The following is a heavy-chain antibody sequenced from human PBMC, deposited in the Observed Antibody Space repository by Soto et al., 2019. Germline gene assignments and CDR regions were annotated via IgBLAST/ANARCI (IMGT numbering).Heavy chain of an antibody. CDR3: AREGSEYDEGGYYYFDY. CDR1: GYTFTGQY. V-gene: IGHV1-2*02. J-gene: IGHJ4*02. CDR2: INPNGGAT. Sequence: QVQLVQSGAEVKKPGASVKVSCKASGYTFTGQYMHWLRQAPGQGLEWMGWINPNGGATNYAQNFQGRVTMTRDTSISTAYMELSSLRSDDTAAYYCAREGSEYDEGGYYYFDYWGQGTLVTVSS. D-gene: IGHD3-22*01.